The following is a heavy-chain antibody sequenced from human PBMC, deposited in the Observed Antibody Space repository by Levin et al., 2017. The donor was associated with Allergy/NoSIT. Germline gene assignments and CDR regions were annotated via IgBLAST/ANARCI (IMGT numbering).Heavy chain of an antibody. V-gene: IGHV3-7*01. CDR1: GFTFSSYW. J-gene: IGHJ3*02. D-gene: IGHD3-3*01. CDR2: IKQDGSEK. CDR3: AREQSSPPSYYDFWSGYYPGADAFDI. Sequence: GESLKISCAASGFTFSSYWMSWVRQAPGKGLEWVANIKQDGSEKYYVDSVKGRFTISRDNAKNSLYLQMNSLRAEDTAVYYCAREQSSPPSYYDFWSGYYPGADAFDIWGQGTMVTVSS.